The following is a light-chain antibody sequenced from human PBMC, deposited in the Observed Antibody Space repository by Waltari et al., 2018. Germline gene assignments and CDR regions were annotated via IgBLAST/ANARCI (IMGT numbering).Light chain of an antibody. CDR2: EDS. V-gene: IGLV3-21*02. CDR1: DIGSKT. CDR3: QIWDGNSDRFVV. Sequence: SYVVTQPPSVSVAPGQAAKITCAGNDIGSKTVQWYQQKPGRAPVVVVDEDSARPSGIPDRFSGSNSGNTATLTISRVEAGDEADYYCQIWDGNSDRFVVFGGGTKLTVL. J-gene: IGLJ2*01.